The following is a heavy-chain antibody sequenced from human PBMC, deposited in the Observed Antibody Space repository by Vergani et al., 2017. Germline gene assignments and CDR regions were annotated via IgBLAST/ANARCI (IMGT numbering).Heavy chain of an antibody. V-gene: IGHV4-39*01. D-gene: IGHD2-2*01. CDR3: VCRATSPPRCVDC. Sequence: QLQLQESGPGLVKPSETLSLTCIVSGDSINNGNYSWGWIRQPPGKGLEWIGSVYYNGSTYYNPSLKSRVTTSVDASKNQFSLKLTSVTAADTAVYRCVCRATSPPRCVDCWGQGTLVIVSS. CDR1: GDSINNGNYS. J-gene: IGHJ4*02. CDR2: VYYNGST.